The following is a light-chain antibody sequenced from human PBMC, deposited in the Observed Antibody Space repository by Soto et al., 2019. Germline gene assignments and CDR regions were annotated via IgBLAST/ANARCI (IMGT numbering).Light chain of an antibody. CDR2: EVS. CDR3: QSYDSSLSVL. Sequence: QSVLTQPASVSGSLGQSITISCSGTSSDVGGYNYVSWYQQYPGKAPKHLIYEVSYRPSGVSNRFSGSKSGNTASLTITGLQAEDEADYYCQSYDSSLSVLFGGGTKVTVL. J-gene: IGLJ2*01. CDR1: SSDVGGYNY. V-gene: IGLV2-14*01.